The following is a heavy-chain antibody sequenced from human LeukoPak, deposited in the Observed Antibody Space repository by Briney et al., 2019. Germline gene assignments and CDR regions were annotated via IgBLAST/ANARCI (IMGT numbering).Heavy chain of an antibody. CDR1: GGFNTHYY. J-gene: IGHJ4*02. CDR2: FYHSAST. D-gene: IGHD6-13*01. CDR3: ARALSTAPVDY. Sequence: SETLSLTCSVSGGFNTHYYWSWIRQPPGKGLEWIGYFYHSASTNYNPSLKSRVTISVDTSKNHFSLKLSSVTAADTAVYYCARALSTAPVDYWGQGTLVTVSS. V-gene: IGHV4-59*01.